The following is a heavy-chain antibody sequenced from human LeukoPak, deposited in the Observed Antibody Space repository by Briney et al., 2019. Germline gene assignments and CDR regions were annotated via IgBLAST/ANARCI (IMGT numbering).Heavy chain of an antibody. J-gene: IGHJ5*02. CDR3: ARHYIAAAGSWGGLNWFDH. V-gene: IGHV4-38-2*01. CDR1: GYSISSGYY. Sequence: SETLSLTCAVSGYSISSGYYWGWFRQPPGKGLEWIGRIYHSGSTYYSPSLKSRVTISLDTSKNQFSLKLCSVTAADTAVYYCARHYIAAAGSWGGLNWFDHWGQGTLVTVSS. D-gene: IGHD6-13*01. CDR2: IYHSGST.